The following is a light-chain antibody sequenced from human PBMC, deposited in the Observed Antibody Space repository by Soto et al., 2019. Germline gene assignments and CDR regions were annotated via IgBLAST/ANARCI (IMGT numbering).Light chain of an antibody. Sequence: EIVMTQSPATLSVSPGERATLSCRASQSVSSSFLAWYQQKPGQAPRLLIYGASSRATGIPDRFSGSGSGTDFTLTISSLQSEDFAVYYCQHYNNWIASFGGGTKVDIK. CDR1: QSVSSS. CDR2: GAS. CDR3: QHYNNWIAS. J-gene: IGKJ4*01. V-gene: IGKV3D-15*01.